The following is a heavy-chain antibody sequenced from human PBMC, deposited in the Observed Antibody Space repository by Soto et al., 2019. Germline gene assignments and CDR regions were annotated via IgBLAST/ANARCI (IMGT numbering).Heavy chain of an antibody. CDR1: GGSISSGGYY. CDR2: IYYSGST. Sequence: ASETLSLTCTVSGGSISSGGYYWSWIRQHPGKGLEWIGYIYYSGSTYYNPSLKSRVTISVDTSKNQFSLKLSSVTAADTAVYYCARGTRLSHSDYWGQGTLVTVSS. CDR3: ARGTRLSHSDY. D-gene: IGHD1-7*01. V-gene: IGHV4-31*03. J-gene: IGHJ4*02.